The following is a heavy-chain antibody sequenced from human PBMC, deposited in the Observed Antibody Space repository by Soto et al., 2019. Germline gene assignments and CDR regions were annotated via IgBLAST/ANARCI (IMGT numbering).Heavy chain of an antibody. V-gene: IGHV4-30-4*01. Sequence: SETLSLTCTVSGGSISSGDYYWSWIRQPPGKGLEWIGYIYYSGSTYYNPSLKSRVTISVDTSKNQFSLKLSSVTAADTAVYYCARDISSGYYQFDYWGQGTLVTVSS. J-gene: IGHJ4*02. D-gene: IGHD3-22*01. CDR3: ARDISSGYYQFDY. CDR1: GGSISSGDYY. CDR2: IYYSGST.